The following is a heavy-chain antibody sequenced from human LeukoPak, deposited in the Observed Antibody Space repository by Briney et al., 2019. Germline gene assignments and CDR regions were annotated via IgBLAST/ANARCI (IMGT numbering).Heavy chain of an antibody. CDR3: ARDRKVWDMIGAFDI. D-gene: IGHD3-16*01. V-gene: IGHV3-33*01. Sequence: GGSLRLSCAASGFTFSSYGMHWVRQAPGKGLEWVAVIWYDGSNKYYADSVKSRFTISRDNSKNTLYLQMNSLRAEDTAVYYCARDRKVWDMIGAFDIWGQGTMVTVSS. CDR2: IWYDGSNK. CDR1: GFTFSSYG. J-gene: IGHJ3*02.